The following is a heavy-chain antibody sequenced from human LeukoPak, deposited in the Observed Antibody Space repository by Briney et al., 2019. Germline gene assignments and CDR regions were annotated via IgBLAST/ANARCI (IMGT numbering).Heavy chain of an antibody. Sequence: GGSLRLSCAASGFTFSSYAMHWVRQAPGKGLEWVSLISMSSRTYIHYADSVKGRFTVSRDNSKNSLYLQMNSLRAEDTAVYYCVRDNNGDYRYAFDIWGQGTMVTVSS. D-gene: IGHD4-17*01. V-gene: IGHV3-48*01. CDR3: VRDNNGDYRYAFDI. J-gene: IGHJ3*02. CDR1: GFTFSSYA. CDR2: ISMSSRTYI.